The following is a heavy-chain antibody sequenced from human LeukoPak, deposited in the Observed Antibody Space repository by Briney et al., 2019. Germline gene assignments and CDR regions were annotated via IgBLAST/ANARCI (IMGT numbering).Heavy chain of an antibody. Sequence: GGSLRLSCAASGFTFNNYAMDWVRQAPGKGLEWVSLISRSGATTYYADSVKGRFTISRDNSRNTLYLQMTSLRAEDTAVYYCARDPGDRWFFDLWGRGTLVTVSS. V-gene: IGHV3-23*01. D-gene: IGHD7-27*01. CDR1: GFTFNNYA. CDR3: ARDPGDRWFFDL. CDR2: ISRSGATT. J-gene: IGHJ2*01.